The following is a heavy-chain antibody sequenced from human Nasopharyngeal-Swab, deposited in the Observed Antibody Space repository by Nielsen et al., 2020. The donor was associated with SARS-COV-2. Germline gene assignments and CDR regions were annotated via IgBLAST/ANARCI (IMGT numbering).Heavy chain of an antibody. CDR2: IYTSGST. V-gene: IGHV4-61*02. CDR1: GGSISSGSYY. CDR3: AREPSGSYRDYFDY. J-gene: IGHJ4*02. Sequence: SKTLSLTCTVSGGSISSGSYYWSWIRQPAGKGLEWIGRIYTSGSTNYNPSLKSRVTISVDTSKNQFSLKLSSVTAADTAVYYCAREPSGSYRDYFDYRGQGTLVTVSS. D-gene: IGHD1-26*01.